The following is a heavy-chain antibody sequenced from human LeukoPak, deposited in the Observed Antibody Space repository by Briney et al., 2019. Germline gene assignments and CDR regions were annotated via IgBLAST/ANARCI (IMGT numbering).Heavy chain of an antibody. Sequence: ETLSLTCTVSGGSISSYYWSWIRQPPGKGLEWIGYIYYSGSTNYNPSLKSRVTISVDTSKNQFSLKLSSVTAADTAVYYCAILSHYYDSSGYQYYFDYWGQGTLVTVSS. D-gene: IGHD3-22*01. V-gene: IGHV4-59*08. J-gene: IGHJ4*02. CDR3: AILSHYYDSSGYQYYFDY. CDR2: IYYSGST. CDR1: GGSISSYY.